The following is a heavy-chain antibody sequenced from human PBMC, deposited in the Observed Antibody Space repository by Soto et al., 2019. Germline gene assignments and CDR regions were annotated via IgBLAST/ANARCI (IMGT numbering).Heavy chain of an antibody. J-gene: IGHJ4*02. D-gene: IGHD4-17*01. Sequence: GGSLRLSCAASGFTFDDYAMHWVRQAPGKGLEWVSDISWNSGSIGYADSVKGRFTISRDNAKNSLYLQMNSLRAEDTALYYCAKGDYGDYGNFDYWRQGTLVTAPQ. V-gene: IGHV3-9*01. CDR1: GFTFDDYA. CDR2: ISWNSGSI. CDR3: AKGDYGDYGNFDY.